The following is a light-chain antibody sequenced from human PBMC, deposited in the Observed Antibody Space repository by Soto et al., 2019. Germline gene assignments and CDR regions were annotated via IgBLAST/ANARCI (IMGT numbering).Light chain of an antibody. CDR3: KQYGWT. CDR1: QSVAGS. CDR2: DIS. Sequence: EFVLTQSPATRSLSPVEIAILSCAASQSVAGSLAWYQQKAGQAPRLLISDISTRAAAIPARFSGSGSGTDFTLTVSSIEPEDFAMYYCKQYGWTFGQGTKVDIK. J-gene: IGKJ1*01. V-gene: IGKV3-11*01.